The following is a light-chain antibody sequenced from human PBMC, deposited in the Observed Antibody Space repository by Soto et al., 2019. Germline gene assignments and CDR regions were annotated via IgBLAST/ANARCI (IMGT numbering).Light chain of an antibody. CDR2: AAS. CDR3: LQDYNYPQT. Sequence: EIVMTQSPLSLPVTPGEPATLSCRASQSVTSTYLAWYQQRPGQAPRLLISAASSRATGIPDRFSGSGSGTDFTLTISSLQPEDFATYYCLQDYNYPQTFGQGTKVDIK. J-gene: IGKJ1*01. V-gene: IGKV3D-7*01. CDR1: QSVTSTY.